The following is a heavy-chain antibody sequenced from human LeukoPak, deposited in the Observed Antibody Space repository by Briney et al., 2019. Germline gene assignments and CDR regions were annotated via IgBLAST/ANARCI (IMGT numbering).Heavy chain of an antibody. CDR1: GFIFSNYG. CDR3: ARASSFWYLPFDY. J-gene: IGHJ4*02. Sequence: GGSLRLSCAASGFIFSNYGMNWVRQAPRRGLEWVSFISSSSSDIYYADSVKGRFTISRDNAENSLYLQLNSLRAEDTAVYYCARASSFWYLPFDYWGQGALVSVSS. V-gene: IGHV3-21*01. D-gene: IGHD6-13*01. CDR2: ISSSSSDI.